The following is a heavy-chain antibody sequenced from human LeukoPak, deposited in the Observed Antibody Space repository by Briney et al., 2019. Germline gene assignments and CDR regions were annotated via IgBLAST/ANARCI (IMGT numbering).Heavy chain of an antibody. J-gene: IGHJ4*02. D-gene: IGHD1-26*01. CDR1: GGSFSGYY. Sequence: SETLSLTCAVYGGSFSGYYWSWIRQPPGKGLEWIGYIYYSGSTNYNPSLKSRVTISVDTSKNQFSLKLSSVTAADTAVYYCARESRSGGSYYEFWGQGTLVTVSS. CDR3: ARESRSGGSYYEF. CDR2: IYYSGST. V-gene: IGHV4-59*01.